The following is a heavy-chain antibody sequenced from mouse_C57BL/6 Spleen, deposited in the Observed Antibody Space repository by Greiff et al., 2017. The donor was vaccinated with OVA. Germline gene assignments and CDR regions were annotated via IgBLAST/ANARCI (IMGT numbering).Heavy chain of an antibody. Sequence: VQLQQSGAELARPGASVKLSCKASGYTFTSYGISWVKQRTGQGLEWIGEIYPRSGNTYYNEKFKGKATLTADKSSSTAYMELRSLTSEDSAVYFCAREGGYGSSKYFDVWGTGTTVTVSS. CDR2: IYPRSGNT. J-gene: IGHJ1*03. D-gene: IGHD1-1*01. CDR3: AREGGYGSSKYFDV. CDR1: GYTFTSYG. V-gene: IGHV1-81*01.